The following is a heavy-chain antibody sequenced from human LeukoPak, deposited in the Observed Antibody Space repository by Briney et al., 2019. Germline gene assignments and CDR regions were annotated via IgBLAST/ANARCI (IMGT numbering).Heavy chain of an antibody. Sequence: QPGGSLRPSCVASGFTFSTYGMHWVRQAPGKGLEWVAVIWNDGSNKKYADSVKGRFIISRVSSKNTLYLQMNSLRDEDTAVYYCARVGSGSYFLDGFDIWGQGTLVTVSS. CDR1: GFTFSTYG. V-gene: IGHV3-33*01. J-gene: IGHJ3*02. CDR3: ARVGSGSYFLDGFDI. CDR2: IWNDGSNK. D-gene: IGHD1-26*01.